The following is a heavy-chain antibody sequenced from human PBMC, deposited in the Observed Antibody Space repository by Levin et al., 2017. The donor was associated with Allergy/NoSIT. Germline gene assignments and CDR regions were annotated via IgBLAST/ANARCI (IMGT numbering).Heavy chain of an antibody. CDR1: GFTFSSYS. CDR3: ARVPRNYYFDY. Sequence: PGESLKISCAASGFTFSSYSMNWVRQAPGKGLEWVSSITSSSSYIYYADSVKGRFTISRDNAKNSLYLQMNSLRAEDTAVYYCARVPRNYYFDYWGQGTLVTVSS. J-gene: IGHJ4*02. CDR2: ITSSSSYI. V-gene: IGHV3-21*01. D-gene: IGHD1-1*01.